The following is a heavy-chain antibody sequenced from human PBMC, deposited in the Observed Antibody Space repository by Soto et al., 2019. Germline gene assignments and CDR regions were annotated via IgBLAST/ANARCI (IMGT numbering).Heavy chain of an antibody. Sequence: PGGSLRLSCASSGFTFSSYAMHWVRQATGKGPEWVAVISYDGSNKNHADTVKGRFTISRDNSKNTLYLQMNSLRAEDTAVYYCARGYDFWSGYYYPYGMDVWGQGTTVTVSS. V-gene: IGHV3-30-3*01. CDR1: GFTFSSYA. CDR2: ISYDGSNK. CDR3: ARGYDFWSGYYYPYGMDV. J-gene: IGHJ6*02. D-gene: IGHD3-3*01.